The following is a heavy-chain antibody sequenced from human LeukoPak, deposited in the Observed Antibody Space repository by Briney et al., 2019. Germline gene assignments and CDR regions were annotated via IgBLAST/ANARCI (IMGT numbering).Heavy chain of an antibody. Sequence: GRSLRLSCAASGFTFDDYAMHWVRQAPGEGLEWVSGISWNSGSIGYADSVKGRFTISRDNAKNSLYLQMNSLRAEDMALYYCAKAMFRGVISPYFDYWGQGTLVTVSS. CDR3: AKAMFRGVISPYFDY. CDR1: GFTFDDYA. V-gene: IGHV3-9*03. CDR2: ISWNSGSI. J-gene: IGHJ4*02. D-gene: IGHD3-16*02.